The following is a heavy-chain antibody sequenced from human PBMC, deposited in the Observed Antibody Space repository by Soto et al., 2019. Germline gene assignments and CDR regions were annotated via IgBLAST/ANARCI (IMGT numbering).Heavy chain of an antibody. CDR3: ARAPYCSGGSCYSTAWFDP. J-gene: IGHJ5*02. D-gene: IGHD2-15*01. Sequence: QVQLVQSGAEVKKPGASVKVSCKASGYTFTGYYMHWVRQAPGQGLEWMGWINPNSGGTKYAQKFQGGVTMTRDTSISTAYMELSRLRSDDTAVYYCARAPYCSGGSCYSTAWFDPWGQGTLVTVSS. CDR1: GYTFTGYY. V-gene: IGHV1-2*02. CDR2: INPNSGGT.